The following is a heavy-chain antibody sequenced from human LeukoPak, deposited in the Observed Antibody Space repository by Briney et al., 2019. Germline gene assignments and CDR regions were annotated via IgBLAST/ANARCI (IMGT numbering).Heavy chain of an antibody. D-gene: IGHD3-22*01. Sequence: PGGALRLSCAASGFTFSSYWMSWVRQAPGKGLEWVANIKQDGSEKDYVDSVKGRFTISRDNAKNSLYLQMNSLRAEDTAVYYCARVTYYYDSSGYAPISSYYYMDVWGKGTTVTVSS. CDR3: ARVTYYYDSSGYAPISSYYYMDV. CDR2: IKQDGSEK. CDR1: GFTFSSYW. J-gene: IGHJ6*03. V-gene: IGHV3-7*01.